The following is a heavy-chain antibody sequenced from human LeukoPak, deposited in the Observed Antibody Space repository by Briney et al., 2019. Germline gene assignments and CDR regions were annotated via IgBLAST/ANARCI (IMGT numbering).Heavy chain of an antibody. CDR2: IYHSGST. CDR1: GGSISSSYW. CDR3: AGGHFDWFDP. V-gene: IGHV4-4*02. Sequence: PSETLSLTCAVSGGSISSSYWWSWIRQPPGKGLEWIGEIYHSGSTNYNLSLKSRVTISVDKSKNQFSLKLNSVTAADTAVYYCAGGHFDWFDPWGQGTLVTVSS. J-gene: IGHJ5*02. D-gene: IGHD3-3*02.